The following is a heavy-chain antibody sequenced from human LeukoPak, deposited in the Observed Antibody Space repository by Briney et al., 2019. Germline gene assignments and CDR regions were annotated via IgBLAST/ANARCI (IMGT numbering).Heavy chain of an antibody. J-gene: IGHJ4*02. CDR3: ARRGLSRRWCGY. Sequence: MSSETLSLTCTVSGGSISTSNYYWGWIRQPPGKGLEWIGNIFYSGSTYYSPSLKSRVTISLVTSKNQFSLKLSSVTAADTAVYYCARRGLSRRWCGYWGQGTLVTVSS. CDR2: IFYSGST. CDR1: GGSISTSNYY. D-gene: IGHD2-8*01. V-gene: IGHV4-39*07.